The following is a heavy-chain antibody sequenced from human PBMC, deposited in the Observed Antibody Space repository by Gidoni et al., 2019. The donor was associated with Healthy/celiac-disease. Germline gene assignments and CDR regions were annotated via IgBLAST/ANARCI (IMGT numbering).Heavy chain of an antibody. CDR1: GYTFTGYE. CDR3: ARASYCSSTSCRPKAFDY. CDR2: INPTSGGT. D-gene: IGHD2-2*01. Sequence: QVQLVQAGAEVKKPGASVKGSCKASGYTFTGYEMHWVRKAPGQGLEWMGRINPTSGGTNYAQKFQGRVTMTRDTSISTAYMELSRLRSDDTAVYYCARASYCSSTSCRPKAFDYWGQGTLVTVSS. V-gene: IGHV1-2*06. J-gene: IGHJ4*02.